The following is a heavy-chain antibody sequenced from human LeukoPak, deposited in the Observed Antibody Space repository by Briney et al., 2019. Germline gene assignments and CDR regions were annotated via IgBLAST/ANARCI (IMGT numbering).Heavy chain of an antibody. D-gene: IGHD3-22*01. V-gene: IGHV6-1*01. CDR3: ARDGVSLRYDSSGLILAYYYYYYGMDV. J-gene: IGHJ6*02. CDR1: GDSVSSNSAA. CDR2: TYYRSKWYN. Sequence: SQTLSLTCAISGDSVSSNSAAWNWIRQSPSRGLEWLGRTYYRSKWYNDYAVSVKSRTTINPDTSKNQFSLQLNSVTPEDTAVYYCARDGVSLRYDSSGLILAYYYYYYGMDVWGQGTTVTVSS.